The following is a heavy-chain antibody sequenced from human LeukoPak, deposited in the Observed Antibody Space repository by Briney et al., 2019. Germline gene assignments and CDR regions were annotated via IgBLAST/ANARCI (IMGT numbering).Heavy chain of an antibody. D-gene: IGHD6-13*01. V-gene: IGHV4-59*08. Sequence: SETLSLTCTVSGGSISSHYWSWIRQPPGKGLEWIGYIYYSGSTNYNPSLKSRVTISVDTSKNQFSLKLSSVTAADTAVYYCARHLGGASSWLPNWFDPWGQGTLVTVSS. J-gene: IGHJ5*02. CDR3: ARHLGGASSWLPNWFDP. CDR2: IYYSGST. CDR1: GGSISSHY.